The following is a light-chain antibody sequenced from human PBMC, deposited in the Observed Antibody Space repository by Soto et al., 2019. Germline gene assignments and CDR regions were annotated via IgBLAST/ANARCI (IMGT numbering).Light chain of an antibody. Sequence: DIVMTQSPDSLAVSLGERATINCKSSQSVLYSSNNRNYLARYQQKPGQPTKLLIYDDNKRPSGIPDRFSGSNSGTSATLGITGFQTWDEADYYCGSWDSSLSAYVFGTGT. CDR2: DDN. CDR1: QSVLYSSNNRNY. CDR3: GSWDSSLSAYV. V-gene: IGKV4-1*01. J-gene: IGKJ3*01.